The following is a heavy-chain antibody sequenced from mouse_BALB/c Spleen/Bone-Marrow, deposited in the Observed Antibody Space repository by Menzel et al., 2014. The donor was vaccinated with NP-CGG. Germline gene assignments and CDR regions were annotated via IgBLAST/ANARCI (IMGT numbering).Heavy chain of an antibody. CDR1: GFAFSSYD. V-gene: IGHV5-9*02. CDR3: ARHRAAYYGNLYAMDY. D-gene: IGHD2-10*01. CDR2: ISSGGSYT. J-gene: IGHJ4*01. Sequence: EVQGVESGGGLVKPGGSLKLSCAASGFAFSSYDMSWVRPTPEKRLEWVATISSGGSYTYYPDSVKGRFTISRDNARNTLYLQMSSLRSEDTALYYCARHRAAYYGNLYAMDYWGQGTSVTVSS.